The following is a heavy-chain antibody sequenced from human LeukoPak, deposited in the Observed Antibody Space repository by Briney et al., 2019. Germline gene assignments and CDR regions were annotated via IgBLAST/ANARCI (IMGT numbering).Heavy chain of an antibody. CDR3: ARDNSRVDSVGRAAWWFDP. V-gene: IGHV1-2*02. CDR2: INPNSGGT. CDR1: GYTFTGYY. J-gene: IGHJ5*02. D-gene: IGHD1-26*01. Sequence: GASVKVSCKTSGYTFTGYYMHWVRQAPGQGLEWMGWINPNSGGTNYAQKFQGRLSLTRDMSTNTDYMEMSSLTSEDTAVYYCARDNSRVDSVGRAAWWFDPWGQGTLVAVSS.